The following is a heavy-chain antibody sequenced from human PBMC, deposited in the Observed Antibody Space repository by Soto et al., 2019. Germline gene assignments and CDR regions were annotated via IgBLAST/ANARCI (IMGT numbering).Heavy chain of an antibody. CDR1: GYIFTSYW. CDR2: IDPSDSYT. Sequence: GESLKISCKGSGYIFTSYWISWGLQMPGKGLGWMGRIDPSDSYTNYSPSFQGHVTISADKSISTAYLQWSSLKASDTAMYYCASSGHYYDSSGYSPSYGMDVWGQGTTATVSS. CDR3: ASSGHYYDSSGYSPSYGMDV. V-gene: IGHV5-10-1*01. D-gene: IGHD3-22*01. J-gene: IGHJ6*02.